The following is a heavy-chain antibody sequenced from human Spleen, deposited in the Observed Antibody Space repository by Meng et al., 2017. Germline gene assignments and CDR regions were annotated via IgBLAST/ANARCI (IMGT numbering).Heavy chain of an antibody. V-gene: IGHV4-39*07. J-gene: IGHJ4*02. CDR1: VGSIGTSGYY. D-gene: IGHD3-10*01. CDR3: TRGSGGSV. Sequence: QPQLQESGPGLVRPSEALSLTCSVSVGSIGTSGYYWGWIRQPPGKGLEWIGSIGHSGFTYYTPSLKSRVTVSIDTSRNQFSLTLTSVTAADTAVYYCTRGSGGSVWGQGTLVTVSS. CDR2: IGHSGFT.